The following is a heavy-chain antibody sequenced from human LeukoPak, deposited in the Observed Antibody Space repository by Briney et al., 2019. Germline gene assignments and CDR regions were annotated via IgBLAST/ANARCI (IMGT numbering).Heavy chain of an antibody. Sequence: ASVKVSCKASGYTFTSYGISWVRQAPGQGLEWMGWISAYNGNTNYAQKFQGRVTMTRDMSTSTAYMELSSLRSEDTAVYYCARTTYYYDSSGYRYYYYYMDVWGKGTTVTVSS. J-gene: IGHJ6*03. CDR2: ISAYNGNT. V-gene: IGHV1-18*01. CDR3: ARTTYYYDSSGYRYYYYYMDV. CDR1: GYTFTSYG. D-gene: IGHD3-22*01.